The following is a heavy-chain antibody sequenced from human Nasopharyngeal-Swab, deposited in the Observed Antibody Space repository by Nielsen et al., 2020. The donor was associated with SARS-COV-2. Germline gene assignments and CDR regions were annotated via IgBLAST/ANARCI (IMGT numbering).Heavy chain of an antibody. CDR1: GCTFSSYA. D-gene: IGHD3-10*01. V-gene: IGHV1-69*13. CDR3: ARASDGSENYYYFDY. J-gene: IGHJ4*02. Sequence: SVKVSCKDSGCTFSSYAIRWVRQAPGQGLEWMGGIIPIFGTPNYAQEFQGRVTISADESTSTAYMELSSLRSEDTAVYYCARASDGSENYYYFDYWGQGTLVTVSS. CDR2: IIPIFGTP.